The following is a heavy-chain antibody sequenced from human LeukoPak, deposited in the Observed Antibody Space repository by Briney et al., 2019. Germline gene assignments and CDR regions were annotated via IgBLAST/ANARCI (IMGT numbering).Heavy chain of an antibody. J-gene: IGHJ4*02. Sequence: ASVKVSCKASGYTFTGYYMHWVRQAAGQGLEWMGWINPNSGGTNYAQKFQGRVTMTRDTSISTAYMELSRLRSDDTAVYYCASSPNYYDSSGYYSLDYWGQGTLVTVSS. CDR1: GYTFTGYY. CDR2: INPNSGGT. CDR3: ASSPNYYDSSGYYSLDY. V-gene: IGHV1-2*02. D-gene: IGHD3-22*01.